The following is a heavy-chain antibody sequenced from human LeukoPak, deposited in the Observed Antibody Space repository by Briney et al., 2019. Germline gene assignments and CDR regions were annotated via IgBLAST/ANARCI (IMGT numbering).Heavy chain of an antibody. CDR3: AKGGYSGYDSVELDY. V-gene: IGHV4-4*02. CDR1: GGSIIRSNW. J-gene: IGHJ4*02. Sequence: PSGTLPLTCACSGGSIIRSNWCSWVRRPPGKGLEWHGEIQHRGSTSYNPSRKSRVTISVDKSKNQCSLELSSVTAADTAVYYCAKGGYSGYDSVELDYWGQGTLVTVSS. CDR2: IQHRGST. D-gene: IGHD5-12*01.